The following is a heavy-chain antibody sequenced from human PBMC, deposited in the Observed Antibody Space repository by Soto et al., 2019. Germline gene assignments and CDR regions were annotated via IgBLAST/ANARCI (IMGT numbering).Heavy chain of an antibody. V-gene: IGHV4-59*01. D-gene: IGHD5-12*01. J-gene: IGHJ6*02. CDR3: SRAPFGRWYXGYEFSYCLDV. CDR1: GGSISSYY. Sequence: AAETLARRCTVSGGSISSYYWSCIRQPPGKGLEWIGYIYYSGSTNYNPSLKSRVTISVDTSKNQFSMKLRSVNAAEMAVYYCSRAPFGRWYXGYEFSYCLDVCGQGTAVT. CDR2: IYYSGST.